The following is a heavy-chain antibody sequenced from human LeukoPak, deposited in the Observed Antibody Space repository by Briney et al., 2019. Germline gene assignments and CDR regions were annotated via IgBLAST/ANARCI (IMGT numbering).Heavy chain of an antibody. D-gene: IGHD5-24*01. CDR1: GYTFTGYY. V-gene: IGHV1-2*02. J-gene: IGHJ4*02. CDR2: INPNSGGT. CDR3: ATRRDGYNWDFDY. Sequence: GASVKVSCKASGYTFTGYYMHWVRQAPGQGLEWMGWINPNSGGTNYAQKFQGRVTMTRDTSISTAYMELRSLRSDDTAVYYCATRRDGYNWDFDYWGQGTLVTVSS.